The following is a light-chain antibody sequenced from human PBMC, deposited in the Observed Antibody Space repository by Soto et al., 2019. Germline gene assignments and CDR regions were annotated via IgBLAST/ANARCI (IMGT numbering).Light chain of an antibody. V-gene: IGKV4-1*01. CDR1: QSLLSSSDNRNS. CDR2: WAS. CDR3: QTYYRVPLT. J-gene: IGKJ4*01. Sequence: DVVMTQSPDSLALSLGERATINCKSSQSLLSSSDNRNSLAWFQQKVGQPPKLLIRWASTRESGVPDRFRASGSATAFTHPINSLQADDVAFYYCQTYYRVPLTFGGGTKVELK.